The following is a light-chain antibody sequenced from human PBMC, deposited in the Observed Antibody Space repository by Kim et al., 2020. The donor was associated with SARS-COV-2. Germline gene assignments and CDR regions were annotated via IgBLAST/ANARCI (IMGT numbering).Light chain of an antibody. CDR2: GAS. V-gene: IGKV3-20*01. CDR1: QSVRSS. J-gene: IGKJ1*01. Sequence: LAPGDRATLSCRASQSVRSSLAWYQQKPGQAPRLLIFGASSKATGTPDRFSGTGSGTDFTLTISRLEPEDFAVYYCQQYDSSVETFGQGTKVDIK. CDR3: QQYDSSVET.